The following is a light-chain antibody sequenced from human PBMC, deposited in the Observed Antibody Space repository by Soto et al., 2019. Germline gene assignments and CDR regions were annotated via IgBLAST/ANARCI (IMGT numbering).Light chain of an antibody. Sequence: DIQMTQSPSTLSASVGDRVTITCRASQSISTWLAWYQQKPGKALKLLIYKASSLEAGVPSRFSGSGSGTEFNITISSLQPDDFATYYCQQYNTYPLTFGGGTTVEIK. CDR1: QSISTW. CDR3: QQYNTYPLT. CDR2: KAS. J-gene: IGKJ4*01. V-gene: IGKV1-5*03.